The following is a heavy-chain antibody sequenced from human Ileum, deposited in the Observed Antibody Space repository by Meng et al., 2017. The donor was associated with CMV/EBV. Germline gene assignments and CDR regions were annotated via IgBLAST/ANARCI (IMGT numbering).Heavy chain of an antibody. J-gene: IGHJ6*02. V-gene: IGHV3-7*04. CDR3: ARVTSGTYYTHYYYGMDV. Sequence: GESLKISCAASGFSFSAYSINWVRQAPGKGLEWVANIKQDGSEKYYVDSVKGRFTISRDNAKNSLYLQMNSLRAEDSAVYYCARVTSGTYYTHYYYGMDVWGQGTTVTVSS. CDR1: GFSFSAYS. D-gene: IGHD1-26*01. CDR2: IKQDGSEK.